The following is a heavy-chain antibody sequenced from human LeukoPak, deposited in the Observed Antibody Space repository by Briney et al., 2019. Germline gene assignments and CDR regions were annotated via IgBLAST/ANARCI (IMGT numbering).Heavy chain of an antibody. CDR1: GGSINSGTYY. J-gene: IGHJ4*02. Sequence: SETLSLTCTVSGGSINSGTYYWSWIRQPAGKGLEWTGRMYTSGSTNYNPSLESRVTISVDTSKNQFSLKLSSVTAADTAVYYCARGEKGSSSGSINYWGQGTLVTVSS. CDR3: ARGEKGSSSGSINY. V-gene: IGHV4-61*02. D-gene: IGHD6-6*01. CDR2: MYTSGST.